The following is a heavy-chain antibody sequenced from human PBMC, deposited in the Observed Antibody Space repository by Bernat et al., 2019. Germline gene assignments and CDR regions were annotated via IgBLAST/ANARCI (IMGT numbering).Heavy chain of an antibody. V-gene: IGHV3-9*01. CDR3: AKVPGQLLWDGGYDFDY. Sequence: EVQLVESGGGLVQPGRSLRLSCAASGFTFDDYAMHWVRQAPGKGLEWVSGISWNSGSIGYADSVKGRFTISRDNAKNSLYLQMNSLRAEDTALYYCAKVPGQLLWDGGYDFDYWGQGTLVTVSS. CDR1: GFTFDDYA. CDR2: ISWNSGSI. J-gene: IGHJ4*02. D-gene: IGHD2-2*01.